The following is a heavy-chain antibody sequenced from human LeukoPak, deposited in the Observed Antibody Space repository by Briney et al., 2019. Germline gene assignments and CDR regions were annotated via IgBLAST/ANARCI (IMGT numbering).Heavy chain of an antibody. V-gene: IGHV3-66*01. CDR2: IYSDGST. D-gene: IGHD4-11*01. CDR1: GFTVSTNY. Sequence: PGGSLRLSCAASGFTVSTNYMTWVRQAPGKGLEWVSLIYSDGSTYYADSVKGRFTISRDSSKNTLYLQMSSLRVEDTAVYYCARDDYRLDWGQGTLVTVSS. CDR3: ARDDYRLD. J-gene: IGHJ4*02.